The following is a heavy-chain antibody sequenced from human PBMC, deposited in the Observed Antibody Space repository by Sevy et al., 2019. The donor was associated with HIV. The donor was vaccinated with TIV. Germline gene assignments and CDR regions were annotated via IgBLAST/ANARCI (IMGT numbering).Heavy chain of an antibody. D-gene: IGHD1-20*01. J-gene: IGHJ4*02. CDR1: GGSMNIYY. Sequence: SETLFLTCTVSGGSMNIYYWSWIRQPPGKGLEWIGYIYYSGSTNYNPSLKSRVTISVDTSKNQFSLKLRSVTAADTAVYYCARVGFNWNDVDYWGQGTLVTVSS. CDR3: ARVGFNWNDVDY. CDR2: IYYSGST. V-gene: IGHV4-59*01.